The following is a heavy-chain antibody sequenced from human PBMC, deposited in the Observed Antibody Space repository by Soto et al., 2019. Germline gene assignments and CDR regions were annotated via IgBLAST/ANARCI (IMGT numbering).Heavy chain of an antibody. Sequence: QVQLQESGPGLVKPSQTLSLTCTVSGASISSGDYYWTWIRQPPGKGLEWIGSIYYSGSTYYNPSLKRRGTISVDTSNNQVSLKLSSVTAADTAVYYCARASYDSSTYYRDYWGQGNLVTVSS. CDR1: GASISSGDYY. CDR2: IYYSGST. V-gene: IGHV4-30-4*01. CDR3: ARASYDSSTYYRDY. J-gene: IGHJ4*02. D-gene: IGHD3-22*01.